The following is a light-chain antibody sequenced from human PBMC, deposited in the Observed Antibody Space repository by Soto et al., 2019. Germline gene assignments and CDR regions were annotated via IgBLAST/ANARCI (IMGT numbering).Light chain of an antibody. CDR2: EVN. J-gene: IGLJ3*02. V-gene: IGLV2-8*01. CDR3: SSYTGSNNLGV. Sequence: QAVVTQPPSASGSPGQSVTISCTGTSSDIGGYTYVSWYQQHPGKAPKLMLYEVNKRPSGVPDRFSGSKSGNTASLSVSGLQAEDEADYYCSSYTGSNNLGVFGGGTQLTVL. CDR1: SSDIGGYTY.